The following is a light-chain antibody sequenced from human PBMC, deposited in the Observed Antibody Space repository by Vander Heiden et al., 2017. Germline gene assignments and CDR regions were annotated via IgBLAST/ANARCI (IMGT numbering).Light chain of an antibody. J-gene: IGLJ2*01. CDR3: QSYDSSLSGVV. Sequence: QSVLTQPPSVSGAPGQRVTISCTRSSSNIGAGYDVHWYQQLPGTAPKLLIDGSTSRPSGVPDRFSGSKSGTLASLAITGLQAEDEADYYCQSYDSSLSGVVFGGGTRLTVL. V-gene: IGLV1-40*01. CDR1: SSNIGAGYD. CDR2: GST.